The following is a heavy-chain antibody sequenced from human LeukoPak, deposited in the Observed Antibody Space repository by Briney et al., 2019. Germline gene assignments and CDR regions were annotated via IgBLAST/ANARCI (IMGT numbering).Heavy chain of an antibody. Sequence: GGSLRLSCAPSGFTFTRYVLHWGRDAPGKGLWRVGVLSYDGGNKYYAQSLKGGFSISRDNSKNTLFLQMNSLRAEDTAVYYCARDSSDTAMVTIESSFGYWGQGTLVTVSS. J-gene: IGHJ4*02. CDR3: ARDSSDTAMVTIESSFGY. V-gene: IGHV3-30-3*01. D-gene: IGHD5-18*01. CDR1: GFTFTRYV. CDR2: LSYDGGNK.